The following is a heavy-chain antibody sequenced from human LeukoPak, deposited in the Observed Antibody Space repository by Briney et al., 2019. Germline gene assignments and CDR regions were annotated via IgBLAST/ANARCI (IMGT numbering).Heavy chain of an antibody. CDR1: GFTFSSYW. CDR2: IKQDGSEK. Sequence: GGSLRLSCAASGFTFSSYWMSWVRQAPGKGLEWVANIKQDGSEKYYVDSVKGRFTISRDNAKNSLYLQMNSLRAEDTAVYYCARETYAGVPAAIEFGYWGQGTLVTVSS. D-gene: IGHD2-2*02. V-gene: IGHV3-7*01. J-gene: IGHJ4*02. CDR3: ARETYAGVPAAIEFGY.